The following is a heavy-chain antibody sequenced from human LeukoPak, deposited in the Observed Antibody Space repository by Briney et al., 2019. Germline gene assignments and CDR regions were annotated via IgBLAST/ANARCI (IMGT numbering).Heavy chain of an antibody. CDR1: GGSISSSNW. Sequence: PSGTLSLTCAVSGGSISSSNWWSWVRQPPGKGLEWIGEMYHSGSTNNNPSLKSRVTISVDKSKNQFSLKLSSVTAADTAVYYCARGGSVLGGHYYNYGMDVWGQGTTVTVSS. V-gene: IGHV4-4*02. J-gene: IGHJ6*02. CDR3: ARGGSVLGGHYYNYGMDV. D-gene: IGHD3-10*01. CDR2: MYHSGST.